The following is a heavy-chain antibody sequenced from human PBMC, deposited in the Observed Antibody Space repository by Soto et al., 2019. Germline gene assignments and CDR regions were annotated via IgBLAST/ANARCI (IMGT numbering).Heavy chain of an antibody. J-gene: IGHJ4*02. D-gene: IGHD2-15*01. Sequence: EVQLVESGGGLVQPGESLRLSCAASGFTFSSYGMHWVRQAPGKGLVWVSRINSDGSSTSYAGSVKGRFTISRDNAKNTLYLQRNRRRAEDTAVYYCVRTSLVVPAATREDYWGQGTLVTVSS. CDR1: GFTFSSYG. CDR3: VRTSLVVPAATREDY. V-gene: IGHV3-74*01. CDR2: INSDGSST.